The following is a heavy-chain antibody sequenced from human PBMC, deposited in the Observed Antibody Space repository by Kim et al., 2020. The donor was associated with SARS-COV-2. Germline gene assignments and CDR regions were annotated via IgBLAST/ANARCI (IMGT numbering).Heavy chain of an antibody. CDR3: ARGSIVVVTKFDY. J-gene: IGHJ4*02. Sequence: PPPMSRITISVDTAKNQFSLKLSSVTAADTAVYYCARGSIVVVTKFDYWGQGTLVTVSS. D-gene: IGHD2-21*02. V-gene: IGHV4-39*07.